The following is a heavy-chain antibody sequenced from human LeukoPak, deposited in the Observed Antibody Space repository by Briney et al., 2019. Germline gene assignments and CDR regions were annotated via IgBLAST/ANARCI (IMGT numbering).Heavy chain of an antibody. Sequence: PGGSLRLSCAASGFTFSSYEMNWVRQAPGKGLGWVSYISSSGSTIYYADSVKGRFTISRDNAKNSLYLQMNSLRAEDTAVYYCVRGVAGWLQFYPYWGQGTLVTVSS. J-gene: IGHJ4*02. CDR1: GFTFSSYE. CDR3: VRGVAGWLQFYPY. CDR2: ISSSGSTI. V-gene: IGHV3-48*03. D-gene: IGHD5-24*01.